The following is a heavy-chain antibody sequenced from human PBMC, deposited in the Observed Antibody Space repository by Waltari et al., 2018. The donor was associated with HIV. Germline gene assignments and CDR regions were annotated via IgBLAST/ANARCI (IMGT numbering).Heavy chain of an antibody. V-gene: IGHV1-3*04. Sequence: QVQLVQSGAEMKKPGASVNISCKASGYNFIKNALHWLRQAPGQRPEWLGWINTDNGNSKYSQNFQGRVTITRDRSATTVYMELTSLTSEDTAVYYCARGGRPLWGHWGQGTLVNVSP. CDR1: GYNFIKNA. CDR2: INTDNGNS. CDR3: ARGGRPLWGH. D-gene: IGHD2-21*01. J-gene: IGHJ4*02.